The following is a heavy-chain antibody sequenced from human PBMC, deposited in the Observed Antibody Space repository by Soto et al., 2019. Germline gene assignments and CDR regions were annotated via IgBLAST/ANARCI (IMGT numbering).Heavy chain of an antibody. CDR3: ARPYYYYYGMDV. J-gene: IGHJ6*02. V-gene: IGHV3-11*01. CDR2: ISSSGDNI. CDR1: GFTFSDYY. Sequence: QVQLVESGGGLVKPGGSLRLSCAASGFTFSDYYMSWIRQAPGKGLEWVSYISSSGDNIHYADSVKGRFTISRDNDQNSLYLQSNSLRAEDTAVYYCARPYYYYYGMDVWGQGTTVTVSS.